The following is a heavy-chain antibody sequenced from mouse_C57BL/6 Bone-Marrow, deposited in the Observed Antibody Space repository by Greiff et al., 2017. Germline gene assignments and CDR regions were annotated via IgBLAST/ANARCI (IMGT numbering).Heavy chain of an antibody. CDR2: ISNLAYSI. CDR3: ARARPYYFDY. J-gene: IGHJ2*01. V-gene: IGHV5-15*01. Sequence: EVHLVESGGGLVQPGGSLKLSCAASGFTFSDYGMAWVRQAPRKGPEWVAFISNLAYSIYYADTVTGRFTISRENAKNTLYLEMSSLRSEDTAMYYCARARPYYFDYWGQGTTLTVSS. CDR1: GFTFSDYG.